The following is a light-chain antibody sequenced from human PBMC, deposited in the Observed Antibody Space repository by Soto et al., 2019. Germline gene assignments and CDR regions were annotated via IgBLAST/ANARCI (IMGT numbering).Light chain of an antibody. J-gene: IGKJ1*01. V-gene: IGKV1-39*01. Sequence: MTQSPLSLPVTLGQPASITCRASQTIMTYLNWYQLKPGKPPRLLIYAASSLQSGVPSRFSGSGSGTDFTLTISSLQPEDFATYSCQQSYNSPQTFGRGTKVDIK. CDR2: AAS. CDR3: QQSYNSPQT. CDR1: QTIMTY.